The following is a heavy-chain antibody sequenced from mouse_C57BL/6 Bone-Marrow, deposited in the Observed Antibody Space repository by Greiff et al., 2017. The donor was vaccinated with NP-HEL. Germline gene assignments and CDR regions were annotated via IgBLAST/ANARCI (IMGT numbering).Heavy chain of an antibody. V-gene: IGHV3-6*01. CDR2: ISYDGSN. CDR3: ARAHYYGSEDYFDY. D-gene: IGHD1-1*01. Sequence: EVQRVESGPGLVKPSQSLSLTCSVTGYSITSGYYWNWIRQFPGNKLEWMGYISYDGSNNYNPSLKNRISITRDTSKNQFFLKLNSVTTEDTATYYCARAHYYGSEDYFDYWGQGTTLTVSS. J-gene: IGHJ2*01. CDR1: GYSITSGYY.